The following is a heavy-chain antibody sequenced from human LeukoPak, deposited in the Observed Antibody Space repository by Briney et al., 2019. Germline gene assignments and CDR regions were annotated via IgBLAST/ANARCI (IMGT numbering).Heavy chain of an antibody. CDR1: GYSISSGYY. CDR2: IYYSGST. D-gene: IGHD3-10*01. V-gene: IGHV4-38-2*02. CDR3: ARDNGRGYWYFDL. Sequence: SETLSLTCTVSGYSISSGYYWGWIRQPPGKGLEWIGSIYYSGSTYYNPSLKSRVTISVDTSKNQFSLKLSSVTAADTAVYYCARDNGRGYWYFDLWGRGTLVTVSS. J-gene: IGHJ2*01.